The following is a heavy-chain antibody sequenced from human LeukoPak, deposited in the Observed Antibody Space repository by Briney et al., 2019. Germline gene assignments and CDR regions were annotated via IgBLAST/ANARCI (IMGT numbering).Heavy chain of an antibody. D-gene: IGHD1-7*01. V-gene: IGHV1-2*02. CDR3: ARVRAPGITGTARLDY. Sequence: ASVKVSCTASGYTFTGYYMHWVRQAPGQGLEWMGWINPNSGGTNYAQKFQGRVTMTRDTSISTAYMELSRLRSDDTAVYYCARVRAPGITGTARLDYWGQGTLVTVSS. J-gene: IGHJ4*02. CDR1: GYTFTGYY. CDR2: INPNSGGT.